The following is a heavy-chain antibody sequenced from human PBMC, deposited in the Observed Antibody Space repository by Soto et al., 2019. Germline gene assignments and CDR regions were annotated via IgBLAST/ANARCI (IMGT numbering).Heavy chain of an antibody. CDR2: IDNSGST. J-gene: IGHJ4*02. Sequence: SETLSLTCTVSGGSISNYFCNWIRQPAGKGLEWIGRIDNSGSTNYNPSLKSRITMSADTSRNQFSLKLDSVTAADTAVYYCARGGQDFWSGPFDYWGQGALVTVSS. V-gene: IGHV4-4*07. D-gene: IGHD3-3*01. CDR1: GGSISNYF. CDR3: ARGGQDFWSGPFDY.